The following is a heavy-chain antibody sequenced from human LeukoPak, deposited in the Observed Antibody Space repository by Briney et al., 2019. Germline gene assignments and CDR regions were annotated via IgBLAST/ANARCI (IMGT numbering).Heavy chain of an antibody. CDR3: AKDLDCSSTSCYPDY. CDR2: MSGSGGST. CDR1: GFTFSSYA. J-gene: IGHJ4*02. V-gene: IGHV3-23*01. D-gene: IGHD2-2*01. Sequence: GGALRLSCSASGFTFSSYAMSWVRQATGKVLEWVSAMSGSGGSTYYADSVKGRFTISRDNSKNPLYLQMSSLRAEDTAVYYCAKDLDCSSTSCYPDYWGQGNLVTVSS.